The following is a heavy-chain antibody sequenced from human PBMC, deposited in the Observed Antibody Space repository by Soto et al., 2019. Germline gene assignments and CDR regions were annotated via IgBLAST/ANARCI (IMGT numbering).Heavy chain of an antibody. V-gene: IGHV4-30-4*01. CDR3: ARMSYFYDKWYFDL. D-gene: IGHD3-22*01. Sequence: SETLSLTCTVSGASINNNDYYWSWIRQTPWKGLEWIGYVYYSGTTDYIPSLKSRLSMSIDKSQNQFTLKLNSVTAADTATYYCARMSYFYDKWYFDLWGRGXLVTVYS. CDR1: GASINNNDYY. CDR2: VYYSGTT. J-gene: IGHJ2*01.